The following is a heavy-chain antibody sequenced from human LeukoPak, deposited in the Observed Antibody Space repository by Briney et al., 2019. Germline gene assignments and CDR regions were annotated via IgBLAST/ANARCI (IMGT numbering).Heavy chain of an antibody. CDR3: AKDVYYYGSGSYFGWFDP. V-gene: IGHV3-30*02. CDR2: IRYDGSNK. CDR1: GFTFSSYG. Sequence: GGSLRLSCAASGFTFSSYGMHWVRQAPGKGLEWVAFIRYDGSNKYYADSVKGRFTISRDYSKNTLYLQMNSLRAEDTAVYYCAKDVYYYGSGSYFGWFDPWGQGTLVTVSS. D-gene: IGHD3-10*01. J-gene: IGHJ5*02.